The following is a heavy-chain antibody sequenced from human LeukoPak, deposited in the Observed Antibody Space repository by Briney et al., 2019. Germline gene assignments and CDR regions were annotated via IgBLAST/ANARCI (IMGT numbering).Heavy chain of an antibody. D-gene: IGHD2-2*01. CDR1: GYTFTSYA. J-gene: IGHJ3*02. CDR3: ARAVKEKGCSSTSCYRAFDI. CDR2: INTNTGNP. Sequence: ASVKVSCKASGYTFTSYAMNWVRQAPGQGLEWMGWINTNTGNPTYAQGFTGRFVFSLDTSVSTAYLQISSLKAEDTAVYYCARAVKEKGCSSTSCYRAFDIWGQGTMVTVSS. V-gene: IGHV7-4-1*02.